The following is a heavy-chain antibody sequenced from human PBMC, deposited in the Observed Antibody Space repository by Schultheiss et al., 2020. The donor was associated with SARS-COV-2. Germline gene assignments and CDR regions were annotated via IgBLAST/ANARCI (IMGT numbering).Heavy chain of an antibody. V-gene: IGHV4-61*01. CDR1: GASVNSTTYY. J-gene: IGHJ4*02. CDR3: ARNRPPHY. CDR2: IYYSGST. Sequence: SETLSLTCSVSGASVNSTTYYWSWIRQPPGKGLEWIGYIYYSGSTNYNPSLKSRVTISVDTSKNQFSLKLSSVTAADTAVYYCARNRPPHYWGQGTLVTVSS.